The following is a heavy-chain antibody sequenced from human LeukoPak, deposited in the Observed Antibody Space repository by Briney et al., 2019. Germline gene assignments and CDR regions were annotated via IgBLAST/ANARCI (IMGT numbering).Heavy chain of an antibody. J-gene: IGHJ4*02. Sequence: PGGSLRLSCAASGFTFSSYGMHWVRQAPGKGLEWVAYISYDGSNKYYADSVKGRFTISRDNSKNTLYLQINSLRAEDTAVYYCARGTRYYFDYWGQGTLVTVSS. CDR3: ARGTRYYFDY. V-gene: IGHV3-30*03. CDR2: ISYDGSNK. D-gene: IGHD1-7*01. CDR1: GFTFSSYG.